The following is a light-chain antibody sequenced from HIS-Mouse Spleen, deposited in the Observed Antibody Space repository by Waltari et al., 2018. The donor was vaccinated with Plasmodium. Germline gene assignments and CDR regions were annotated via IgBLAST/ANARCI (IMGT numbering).Light chain of an antibody. CDR2: DVS. CDR3: SSYTSSSTLV. V-gene: IGLV2-14*03. Sequence: QSALTQPASVSGSPGQSITISCTGTSSDVGGYNYVSWYQQHPGKAPKLMIYDVSNLPSGVSNRFSGSKSGNTASRTISGLQAEDEADYYCSSYTSSSTLVFGGGTKLSVL. J-gene: IGLJ2*01. CDR1: SSDVGGYNY.